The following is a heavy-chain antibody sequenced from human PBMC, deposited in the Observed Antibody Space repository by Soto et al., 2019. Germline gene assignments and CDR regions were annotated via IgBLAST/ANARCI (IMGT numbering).Heavy chain of an antibody. J-gene: IGHJ6*02. CDR2: IYPGDSDT. CDR1: ENSFTSYW. Sequence: GEALKISCTGSENSFTSYWIGWVRQMPGKGLEWMRIIYPGDSDTRYSPSIQGQVTISADKSISTAYLQWSSLKASDTAMYYCARTSAAGKYYYGMDVWGQGTTVTVSS. CDR3: ARTSAAGKYYYGMDV. D-gene: IGHD6-13*01. V-gene: IGHV5-51*01.